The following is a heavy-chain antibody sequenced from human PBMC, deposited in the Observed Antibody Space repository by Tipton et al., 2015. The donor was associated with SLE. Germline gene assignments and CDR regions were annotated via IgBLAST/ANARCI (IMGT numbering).Heavy chain of an antibody. Sequence: TLSLTCTVSGDSFSSGSSSWNWVRQPAGKGLEWIGLIYNSGSTNYNPSLKSRVTISVDTSKNQFSLKLSSVTAADTAVYYCARAGAGYYYYSYMDVWGKGTTLTVSS. CDR3: ARAGAGYYYYSYMDV. CDR1: GDSFSSGSSS. J-gene: IGHJ6*03. CDR2: IYNSGST. V-gene: IGHV4-61*10.